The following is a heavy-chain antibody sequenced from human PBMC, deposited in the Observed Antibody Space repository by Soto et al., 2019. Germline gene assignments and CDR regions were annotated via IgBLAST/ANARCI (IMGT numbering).Heavy chain of an antibody. Sequence: QVQLVQSGAEVKKPGASVKVSCKASGYTFTSYGISWVRQAPGQGLEWMGWISAYNGNTKYAQKLQGRVTMTTDTSTSTGYMELRSLRSDDTAVYYCASDQAMAQFDYWGQGTLVTVSS. CDR1: GYTFTSYG. CDR2: ISAYNGNT. J-gene: IGHJ4*02. D-gene: IGHD5-18*01. CDR3: ASDQAMAQFDY. V-gene: IGHV1-18*01.